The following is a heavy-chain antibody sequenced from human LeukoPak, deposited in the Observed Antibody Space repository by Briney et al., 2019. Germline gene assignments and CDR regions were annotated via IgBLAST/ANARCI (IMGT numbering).Heavy chain of an antibody. J-gene: IGHJ5*02. Sequence: ASVKVSCKASGYTFTSYDINWVRQATGQGLEWMGWMSPNSGNTGYAQKFQGRVTMTRDTSISTAYMELSSLRSGDTAVYYCARMSYYDSSGDNWFDPWGQGTLVTVSS. CDR3: ARMSYYDSSGDNWFDP. CDR2: MSPNSGNT. CDR1: GYTFTSYD. V-gene: IGHV1-8*01. D-gene: IGHD3-22*01.